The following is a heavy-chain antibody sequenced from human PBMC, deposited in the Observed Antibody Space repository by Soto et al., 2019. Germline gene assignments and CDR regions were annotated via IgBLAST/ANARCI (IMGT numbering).Heavy chain of an antibody. CDR2: ISWNSGSI. D-gene: IGHD6-13*01. CDR1: GFTFDDYA. J-gene: IGHJ4*02. CDR3: AKDQEIAAAGTFDY. V-gene: IGHV3-9*01. Sequence: GGSLRLSCAASGFTFDDYAMHWVRQAPGKGLEWVSGISWNSGSIGYADSVKGRFTISRDNAKNSLYLQMNSLRAEDTALYYCAKDQEIAAAGTFDYWGQGTLVTVSS.